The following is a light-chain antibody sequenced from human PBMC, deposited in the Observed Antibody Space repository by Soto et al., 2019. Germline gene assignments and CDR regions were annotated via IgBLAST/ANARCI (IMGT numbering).Light chain of an antibody. Sequence: DIVLTQSPGTLSLSPGERATLSCRASQSVSTSYLAWYQQKPGQAPRLLIFGASSRATGIPDRFIGSGSGTDSTLTISRLEPEDFAVYYCQQYGSSPTTFGQGTKVDIK. CDR1: QSVSTSY. CDR2: GAS. CDR3: QQYGSSPTT. V-gene: IGKV3-20*01. J-gene: IGKJ1*01.